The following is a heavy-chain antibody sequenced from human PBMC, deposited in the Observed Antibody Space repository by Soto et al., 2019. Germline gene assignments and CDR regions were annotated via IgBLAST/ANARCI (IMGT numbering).Heavy chain of an antibody. Sequence: PGGSLRLSCAASGFTFDDYAMHWVRQAPGKGLEWVSGISWNSGSIGYADSVKGRFTISRDTAKKSLYLQMNSLRAEDTALYYCAKDAGRSSAWYPYSYYGMDVWGQGTTVTVSS. D-gene: IGHD6-19*01. J-gene: IGHJ6*02. CDR2: ISWNSGSI. V-gene: IGHV3-9*01. CDR3: AKDAGRSSAWYPYSYYGMDV. CDR1: GFTFDDYA.